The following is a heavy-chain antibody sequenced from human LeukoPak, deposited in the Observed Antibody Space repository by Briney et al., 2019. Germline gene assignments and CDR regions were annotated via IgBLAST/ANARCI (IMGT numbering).Heavy chain of an antibody. CDR3: ARWAKYMTDSFYFDY. CDR2: VYLGDSDT. V-gene: IGHV5-51*01. J-gene: IGHJ4*02. CDR1: GYRFNTHW. Sequence: GGALKISCKGSGYRFNTHWIGWGRPMPRKGVEGMGIVYLGDSDTRYSPSFQGQVTISADKSINTAYLQWNSLQASDTAIYYCARWAKYMTDSFYFDYWGQGTLVTVSS. D-gene: IGHD6-6*01.